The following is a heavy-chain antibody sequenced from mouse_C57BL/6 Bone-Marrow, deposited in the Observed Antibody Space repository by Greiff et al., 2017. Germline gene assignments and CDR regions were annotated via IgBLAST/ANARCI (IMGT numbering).Heavy chain of an antibody. CDR1: GFTFTDYY. V-gene: IGHV1-36*01. J-gene: IGHJ4*01. D-gene: IGHD3-2*02. CDR2: VYPYNGGT. Sequence: EVQLQQSGPVLVKPGPSVKISCKASGFTFTDYYMPWVKQSHGKSLEWIGLVYPYNGGTSYNQKFKGKATLTVDTSSSTAYMDLNSLTSEDSAVYYCARRAQATYYAMDYWGQGTSVTVSS. CDR3: ARRAQATYYAMDY.